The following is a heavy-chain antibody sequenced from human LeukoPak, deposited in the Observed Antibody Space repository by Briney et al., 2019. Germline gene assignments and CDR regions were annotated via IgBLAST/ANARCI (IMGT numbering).Heavy chain of an antibody. Sequence: XYDXNWVRQAXGXGLEWMGWMNPNSGNTGYAQKFQGRVTMTRNTSISTAYMELSSLRSEDTAVYYCARGSMVRGVPFFDYWGQGTLVTVSS. CDR1: XYD. CDR2: MNPNSGNT. J-gene: IGHJ4*02. D-gene: IGHD3-10*01. CDR3: ARGSMVRGVPFFDY. V-gene: IGHV1-8*01.